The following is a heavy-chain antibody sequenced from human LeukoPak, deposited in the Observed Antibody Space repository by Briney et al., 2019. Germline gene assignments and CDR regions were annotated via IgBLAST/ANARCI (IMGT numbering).Heavy chain of an antibody. CDR3: ARDRVYMDV. Sequence: SETLSLTCAVYGGSFSGYYWSWIRQPPGKGLEWIGEINHSGSTSYNPSLKSRVTISVDTSKNQFSLKLSSVTAADTAVYYCARDRVYMDVWGKGTTVTVSS. CDR1: GGSFSGYY. V-gene: IGHV4-34*01. CDR2: INHSGST. J-gene: IGHJ6*03. D-gene: IGHD1-14*01.